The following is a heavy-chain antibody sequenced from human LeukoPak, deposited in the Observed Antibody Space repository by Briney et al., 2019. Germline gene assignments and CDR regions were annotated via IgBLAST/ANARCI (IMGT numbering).Heavy chain of an antibody. J-gene: IGHJ4*02. CDR2: IYYSGST. CDR3: ARLDRYYFNY. CDR1: GGSISSSSYY. D-gene: IGHD3-9*01. Sequence: SETLSLTCTVSGGSISSSSYYWGWIRQPPGKGLEWIGSIYYSGSTYYNPSLESRVTISVDTSKNQFSLKLSSVTAADTAVYYCARLDRYYFNYWGQGTLVTVSS. V-gene: IGHV4-39*01.